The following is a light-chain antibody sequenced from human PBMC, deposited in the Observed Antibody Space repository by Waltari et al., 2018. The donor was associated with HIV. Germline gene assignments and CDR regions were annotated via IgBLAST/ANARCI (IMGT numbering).Light chain of an antibody. CDR1: SNDVGAYNY. J-gene: IGLJ1*01. CDR2: DLN. Sequence: QPPLTQSRSVSGSPGQSITISCTGTSNDVGAYNYVSWYQQHPGRAPKLLIFDLNRRPSGVPDRFSGSKSGNTASLTISGLQAEDEADHYCCSSAGRYTFVFGTGTKVTVL. V-gene: IGLV2-11*01. CDR3: CSSAGRYTFV.